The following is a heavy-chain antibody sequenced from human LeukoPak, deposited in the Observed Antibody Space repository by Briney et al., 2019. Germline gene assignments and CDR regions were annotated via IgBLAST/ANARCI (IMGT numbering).Heavy chain of an antibody. J-gene: IGHJ4*02. Sequence: GGSLRLSCAASGFTFSSYWMHWVRQAPGKGLVWVSRITSDGSSTSYADSVKGRFTISRDNAKNSLYLQMNSLRGEDTAVYYCARLRGGSYFDYWGQGTLVTVSS. CDR2: ITSDGSST. D-gene: IGHD3-16*01. CDR3: ARLRGGSYFDY. V-gene: IGHV3-74*01. CDR1: GFTFSSYW.